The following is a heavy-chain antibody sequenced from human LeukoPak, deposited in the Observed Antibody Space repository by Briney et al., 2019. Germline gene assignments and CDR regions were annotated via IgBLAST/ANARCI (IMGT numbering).Heavy chain of an antibody. J-gene: IGHJ5*02. Sequence: RASVKVSCKASGYTFTGYYMHWVRQAPGQGLEWMGWINPNSGGTNYAQKFQGRVTMTRDTSISTAYMELSRLRSEDTAVYYCARDNSVEDTAWWFDPWGQGTLVTVSS. V-gene: IGHV1-2*02. CDR1: GYTFTGYY. D-gene: IGHD4-23*01. CDR2: INPNSGGT. CDR3: ARDNSVEDTAWWFDP.